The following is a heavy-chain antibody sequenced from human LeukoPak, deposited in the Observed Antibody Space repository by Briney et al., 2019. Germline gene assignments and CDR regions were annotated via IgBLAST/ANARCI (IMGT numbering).Heavy chain of an antibody. D-gene: IGHD6-19*01. V-gene: IGHV3-33*08. CDR2: IWYDGSNK. CDR1: GFTFSSYA. Sequence: PGGSLRLSCAASGFTFSSYAMSWVRQAPGKGLEWVAVIWYDGSNKYYADSVKGRFTISRDNSKNTLYLQMNSLRAEDTAVYYCARDSSGWSYYFDYWGQGTLVTVSS. CDR3: ARDSSGWSYYFDY. J-gene: IGHJ4*02.